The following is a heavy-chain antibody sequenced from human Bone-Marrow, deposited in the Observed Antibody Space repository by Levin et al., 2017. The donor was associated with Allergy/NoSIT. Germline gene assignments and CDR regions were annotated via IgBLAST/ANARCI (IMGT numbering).Heavy chain of an antibody. Sequence: SQTLSLTCTVSGGSISSGDYYWSWIRQPPGKGLEWIGYIYYSGSTYYNPSLKSRVTISVDTSKNQFSLKLSSVTAADTAVYYCASIGNYDILTGYLDKQTDAFDIWGQGTMVTVSS. CDR1: GGSISSGDYY. CDR3: ASIGNYDILTGYLDKQTDAFDI. J-gene: IGHJ3*02. CDR2: IYYSGST. D-gene: IGHD3-9*01. V-gene: IGHV4-30-4*01.